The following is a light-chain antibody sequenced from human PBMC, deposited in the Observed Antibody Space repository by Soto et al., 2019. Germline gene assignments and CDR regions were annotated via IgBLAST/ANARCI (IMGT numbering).Light chain of an antibody. Sequence: EIRMTQSPATLSVSPGERATLSCRASQSVNSKLAWYQQKPGQAPRLLIYDASSRATGIPARFSGSGSGTESTLTIGGLQSEDFAVYYCQQYNNWPPLTFGGGTKVEIK. V-gene: IGKV3-15*01. CDR2: DAS. CDR1: QSVNSK. J-gene: IGKJ4*01. CDR3: QQYNNWPPLT.